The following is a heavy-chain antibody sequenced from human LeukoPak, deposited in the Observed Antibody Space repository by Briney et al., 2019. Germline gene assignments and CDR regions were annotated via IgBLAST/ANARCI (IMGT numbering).Heavy chain of an antibody. CDR1: GGSISSGSYY. CDR3: AGNYYGSGSYYSEDRY. D-gene: IGHD3-10*01. Sequence: PSETLSLTCTVSGGSISSGSYYWSWIRQPAGKGLEWIGRIYTSGSTNYNPSLKSRVTISVDTSKKQFSLKLSSVTAADTAVYYCAGNYYGSGSYYSEDRYWGQGTLVTVSS. V-gene: IGHV4-61*02. J-gene: IGHJ4*02. CDR2: IYTSGST.